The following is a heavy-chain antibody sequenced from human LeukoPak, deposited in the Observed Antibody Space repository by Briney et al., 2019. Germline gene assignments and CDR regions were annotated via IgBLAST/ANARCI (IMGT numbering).Heavy chain of an antibody. D-gene: IGHD3-22*01. Sequence: SETLSLTCAVYGGSFSDYYWSWIRQPPGKGLEYIGEINHSGITNYNPSLKSRVTISVDTSKNQFSLKLSSVTAADTAVYYCTRGSIAYYYMDVWGKGTTVTISS. J-gene: IGHJ6*03. CDR3: TRGSIAYYYMDV. V-gene: IGHV4-34*01. CDR1: GGSFSDYY. CDR2: INHSGIT.